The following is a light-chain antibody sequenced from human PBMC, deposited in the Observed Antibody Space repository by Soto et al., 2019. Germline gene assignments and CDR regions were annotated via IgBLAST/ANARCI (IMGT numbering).Light chain of an antibody. J-gene: IGKJ5*01. CDR1: QDISNY. CDR2: DAS. Sequence: DIQMTQSPSSLSASVGDRVTITCQASQDISNYLNWYQQKPGKAPKLLIYDASNLETGVPSRFSGSGSGTFFTFTISSLQPEDIATYYCQQYDNPPTTFGQGTRLEIK. CDR3: QQYDNPPTT. V-gene: IGKV1-33*01.